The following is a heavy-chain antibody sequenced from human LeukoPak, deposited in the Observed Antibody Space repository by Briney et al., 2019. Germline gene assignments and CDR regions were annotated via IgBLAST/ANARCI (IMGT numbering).Heavy chain of an antibody. CDR2: IYYSGST. J-gene: IGHJ3*02. Sequence: KPAETLSLTCTVSGGSISSSSYYWGWIRQPPGKGLECIGSIYYSGSTYYNPSLKSRVTISVDTSKNQFSLTLSSVTAADTAVYYCARGLLDGNTHLAAFDIWGQGTMVTVSS. CDR1: GGSISSSSYY. D-gene: IGHD5-24*01. V-gene: IGHV4-39*07. CDR3: ARGLLDGNTHLAAFDI.